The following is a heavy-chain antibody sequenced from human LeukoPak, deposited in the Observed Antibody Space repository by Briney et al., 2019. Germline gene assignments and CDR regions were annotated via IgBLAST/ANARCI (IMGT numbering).Heavy chain of an antibody. Sequence: GGSLRLSCAASGFTFSDYDMHWVRQATGKGLEWVSAICTAGDTSYTGSVTGRFTTSRENAKNSLYLLMNSLRPADTPAYYCARVAKERVGGVYYFDYWGQGTLVTVSS. CDR2: ICTAGDT. D-gene: IGHD1-1*01. V-gene: IGHV3-13*01. CDR1: GFTFSDYD. CDR3: ARVAKERVGGVYYFDY. J-gene: IGHJ4*02.